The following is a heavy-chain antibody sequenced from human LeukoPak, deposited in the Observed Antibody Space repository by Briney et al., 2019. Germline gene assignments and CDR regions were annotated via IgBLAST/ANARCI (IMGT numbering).Heavy chain of an antibody. Sequence: ASVKVSCKPSGGTINDYAVYWVRQAPGQGLGWMARIIPIFGTVNYAQNFQDRLTISADKSTNTAHMELSSLRFDDTAIYYCAAPPPGYSFSNHYYYMDVWGKGTTVIVSS. CDR1: GGTINDYA. V-gene: IGHV1-69*06. J-gene: IGHJ6*03. CDR3: AAPPPGYSFSNHYYYMDV. CDR2: IIPIFGTV. D-gene: IGHD1-1*01.